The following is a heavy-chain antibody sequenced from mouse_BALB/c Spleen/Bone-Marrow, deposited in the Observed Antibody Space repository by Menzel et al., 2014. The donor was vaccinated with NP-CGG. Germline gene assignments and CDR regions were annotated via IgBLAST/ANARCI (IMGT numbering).Heavy chain of an antibody. J-gene: IGHJ3*01. CDR3: ARLSYYGRFAY. CDR2: INPDSSTI. V-gene: IGHV4-1*02. Sequence: EVKLMESGGGLVQPGGSLKLSCAASGFDFSRYCMSWVRQAPGKGLEWIGEINPDSSTINYTPSLKDKFIISRDNAKNTLYLQMSKVRSEDTALYYCARLSYYGRFAYWGQATLAAVSA. CDR1: GFDFSRYC. D-gene: IGHD1-1*01.